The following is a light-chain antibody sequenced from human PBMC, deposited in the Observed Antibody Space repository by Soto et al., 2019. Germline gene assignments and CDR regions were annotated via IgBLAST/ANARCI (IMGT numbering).Light chain of an antibody. V-gene: IGKV3-15*01. CDR1: QSLSRN. CDR3: QHYNDWPPAFT. J-gene: IGKJ3*01. Sequence: EILMTQSPATLSVSPGERATLSCRASQSLSRNLAWYQQKPGPAPRLLIYGASTRASGSPARFSGSGSGTAFTLTISSLQSEDFALYYCQHYNDWPPAFTFGPGTKVDL. CDR2: GAS.